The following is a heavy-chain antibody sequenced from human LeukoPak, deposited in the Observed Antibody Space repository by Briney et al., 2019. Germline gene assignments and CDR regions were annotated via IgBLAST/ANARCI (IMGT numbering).Heavy chain of an antibody. CDR1: GFTVSSNY. CDR3: ASTPAGGYSYGYGY. J-gene: IGHJ4*02. Sequence: PGGSLRLSCAASGFTVSSNYMSGVRQAPGKGLEWVSVIYSGGSTYYAESVKGRFTISRDNSKNTLYLQMNSLRAEDTAVYYCASTPAGGYSYGYGYWGQGTLVTVSS. CDR2: IYSGGST. V-gene: IGHV3-53*01. D-gene: IGHD5-18*01.